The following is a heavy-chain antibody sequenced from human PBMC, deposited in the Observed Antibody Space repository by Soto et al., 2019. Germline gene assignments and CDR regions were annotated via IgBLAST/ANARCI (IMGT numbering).Heavy chain of an antibody. CDR2: IIPIFGTA. D-gene: IGHD4-4*01. J-gene: IGHJ5*02. Sequence: SVKVSCKASGGTFSSYAISWVRQAPLQGLEWMGGIIPIFGTANYAQKFQGRVTITADESTSTAYMELSSLRSEDTAVYYCARDPRTTVTTYAAPFDPWGQGTLVTVSS. CDR1: GGTFSSYA. CDR3: ARDPRTTVTTYAAPFDP. V-gene: IGHV1-69*13.